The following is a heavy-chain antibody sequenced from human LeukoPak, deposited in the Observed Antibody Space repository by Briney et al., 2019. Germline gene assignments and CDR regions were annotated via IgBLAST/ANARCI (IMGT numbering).Heavy chain of an antibody. D-gene: IGHD2-2*01. CDR1: GGTFSSYA. Sequence: ASVEVSCKASGGTFSSYAISWVRQAPGQGLEWMGRIIPILGIANYAQKFQGRVTITADKSTSTAYMELSSLRSEDTAVYYCASGYCSSTSCYFYYWGQGTLVTVSS. J-gene: IGHJ4*02. V-gene: IGHV1-69*04. CDR2: IIPILGIA. CDR3: ASGYCSSTSCYFYY.